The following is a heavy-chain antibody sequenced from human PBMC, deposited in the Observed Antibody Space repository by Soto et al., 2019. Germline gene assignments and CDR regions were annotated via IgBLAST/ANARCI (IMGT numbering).Heavy chain of an antibody. CDR2: ISYDGSNK. CDR1: GFTFSSYG. D-gene: IGHD6-6*01. Sequence: LRLSCAASGFTFSSYGMHWVRQAPGKGLEWVAVISYDGSNKYYADSMKGRFTISRDNSKNTLYLQMNSLRAEDTAVYYCAKTLQSSSGVYYYYYGMDVWGQGTTVTVSS. J-gene: IGHJ6*02. V-gene: IGHV3-30*18. CDR3: AKTLQSSSGVYYYYYGMDV.